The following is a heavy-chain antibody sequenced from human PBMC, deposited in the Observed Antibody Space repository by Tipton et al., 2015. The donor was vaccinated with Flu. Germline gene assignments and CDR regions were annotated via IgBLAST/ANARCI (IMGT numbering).Heavy chain of an antibody. J-gene: IGHJ6*02. CDR3: ATLSIFGVVTEDV. CDR1: GASVTTYY. Sequence: TLSLTCAVSGASVTTYYWSWIRQPPGKGLEWIGYFSYSGSTGTNPSLKSRVTMSVDTSKNHFSLTLTSVTSADTAVYYCATLSIFGVVTEDVWGQGTTVTVSS. D-gene: IGHD3-3*01. V-gene: IGHV4-59*02. CDR2: FSYSGST.